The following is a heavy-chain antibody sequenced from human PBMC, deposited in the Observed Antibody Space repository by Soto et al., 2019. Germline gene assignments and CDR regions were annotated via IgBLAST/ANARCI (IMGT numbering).Heavy chain of an antibody. D-gene: IGHD6-13*01. CDR3: AKDQAAAAPYYFDY. V-gene: IGHV3-9*01. CDR1: GFTFDDYA. Sequence: EVQLVESGGGLVQPGRSLRLSCAASGFTFDDYAMHWVRQAPGKGLEWVSGISWNSGSIGYADSVKGRFTISRDNAKNSLYLQMNSLRAEDTALYYCAKDQAAAAPYYFDYWGQGTLVTVSS. J-gene: IGHJ4*02. CDR2: ISWNSGSI.